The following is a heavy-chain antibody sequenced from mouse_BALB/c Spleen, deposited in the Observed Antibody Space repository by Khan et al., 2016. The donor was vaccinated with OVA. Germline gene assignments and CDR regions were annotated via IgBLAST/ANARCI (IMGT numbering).Heavy chain of an antibody. D-gene: IGHD2-3*01. V-gene: IGHV14-1*02. CDR3: TRDGYSPWFAY. CDR2: IDPENGNT. J-gene: IGHJ3*01. CDR1: GFNIKDYY. Sequence: VQLQQSGAELVRPGALVKLSCKASGFNIKDYYIHWVKQRPEQGLEWIGGIDPENGNTTYDPKFQGKASITADTSSNTAYLQLSSLTSEDTAVYYCTRDGYSPWFAYWGQGTLVTVSA.